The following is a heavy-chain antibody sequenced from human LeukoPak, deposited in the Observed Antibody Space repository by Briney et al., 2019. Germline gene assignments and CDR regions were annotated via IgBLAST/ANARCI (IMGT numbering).Heavy chain of an antibody. V-gene: IGHV4-30-4*08. CDR1: GGSISSGDYY. J-gene: IGHJ5*02. CDR3: ARALHTVPTDYNWFDP. CDR2: IYYSGST. Sequence: SETLSLTCTVSGGSISSGDYYWSWIRKPPGKGLEWTGYIYYSGSTYYNPSLKSRVTISVETSKNQFSLKLSSVTAADTAVYYCARALHTVPTDYNWFDPWGQGTLVTVSS. D-gene: IGHD4-11*01.